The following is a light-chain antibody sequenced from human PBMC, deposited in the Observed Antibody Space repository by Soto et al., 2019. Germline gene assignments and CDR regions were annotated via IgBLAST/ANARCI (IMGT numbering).Light chain of an antibody. CDR3: HQRSNWPLT. CDR1: QSVSSY. CDR2: DVS. J-gene: IGKJ4*01. V-gene: IGKV3-11*01. Sequence: EVVLTQSPATLSLSPRGSATLSCRASQSVSSYLAWYQQRPGQALRLLIYDVSKRATGIPARFSGSGSGTDFTLTISSLEPEDFAIYFCHQRSNWPLTFGGGTKLEIK.